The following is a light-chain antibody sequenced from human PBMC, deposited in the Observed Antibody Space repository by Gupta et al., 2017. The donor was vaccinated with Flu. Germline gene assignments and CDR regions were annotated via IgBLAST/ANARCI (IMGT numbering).Light chain of an antibody. V-gene: IGKV3-20*01. Sequence: GTLYLSPGERATLSCRASQSVRSSYLAWYQQKPGQAPRLLIYGASSRATGIPYRFSGSGSGTEFTLTISRLEPEDFAVYYCQQEGSSPYTFGQGTKMDIK. CDR3: QQEGSSPYT. CDR1: QSVRSSY. J-gene: IGKJ2*01. CDR2: GAS.